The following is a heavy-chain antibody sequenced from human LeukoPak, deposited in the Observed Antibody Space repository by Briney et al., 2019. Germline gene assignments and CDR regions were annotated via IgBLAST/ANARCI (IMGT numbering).Heavy chain of an antibody. CDR3: AREDTVDGFDI. J-gene: IGHJ3*02. CDR2: IRGDGGDT. V-gene: IGHV3-23*01. D-gene: IGHD4-17*01. CDR1: GFTFSRYG. Sequence: GGSLRLSCAAFGFTFSRYGMTWVRQVPGRGLEWVSTIRGDGGDTHYADSVAGRFTISRDNAKNSLYLQMNSLRGEDTAIYYCAREDTVDGFDIWGQGTMVTVSS.